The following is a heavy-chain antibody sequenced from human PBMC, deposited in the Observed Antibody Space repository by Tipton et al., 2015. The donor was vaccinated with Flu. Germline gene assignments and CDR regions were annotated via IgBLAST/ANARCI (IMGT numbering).Heavy chain of an antibody. CDR2: IYHSGRT. CDR1: GYSISSGYY. Sequence: TLSLTCTVSGYSISSGYYWGWIRQSPGKGLEWIGNIYHSGRTYYNPSLKSRVTISVDTSKNQFSLKLSSVTAADTALYYCAGSNYYDSSGYYYSLDYWGQGTLVTVSS. V-gene: IGHV4-38-2*02. J-gene: IGHJ4*02. CDR3: AGSNYYDSSGYYYSLDY. D-gene: IGHD3-22*01.